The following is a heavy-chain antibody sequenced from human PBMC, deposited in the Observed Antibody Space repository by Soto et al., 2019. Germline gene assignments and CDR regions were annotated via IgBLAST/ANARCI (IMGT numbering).Heavy chain of an antibody. CDR1: GYTFTSYY. CDR3: ARGRRAGPFDY. CDR2: INPSGGST. V-gene: IGHV1-46*01. Sequence: ASVKVSFKACGYTFTSYYMHWLRQAPGQGLEWMGIINPSGGSTSYAQKFQGRVTMTRDTSTSTVYMELSSLRSEDTAVYYCARGRRAGPFDYWGQGTLVTVSS. J-gene: IGHJ4*02.